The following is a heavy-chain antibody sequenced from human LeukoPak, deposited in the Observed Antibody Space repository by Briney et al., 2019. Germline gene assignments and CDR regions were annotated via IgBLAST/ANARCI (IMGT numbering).Heavy chain of an antibody. CDR3: AREVLDSSSWYVNNAPTYYFDY. D-gene: IGHD6-13*01. Sequence: PSETLSLTCTVSGYSISSGYYWGWIRQPPGKGLEWIGNIYHDGSTYYNPSLRSRVTISVDTSKNQFSLKLSSVTAADTAVYYCAREVLDSSSWYVNNAPTYYFDYWGQGTLVTVSS. CDR1: GYSISSGYY. V-gene: IGHV4-38-2*02. CDR2: IYHDGST. J-gene: IGHJ4*02.